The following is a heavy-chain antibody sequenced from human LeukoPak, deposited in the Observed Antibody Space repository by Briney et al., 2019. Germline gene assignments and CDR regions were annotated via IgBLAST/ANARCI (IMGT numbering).Heavy chain of an antibody. Sequence: ASVKVSCKASGYTFAKHAIHWVRQAPGQRLEWMGIINPSGGSTSYAQKFQGRVTMTRDTSTSTVYMELSSLRSEDTAVYYCARVGAWSGYYYYWGQGTLVTVSS. D-gene: IGHD3-3*01. V-gene: IGHV1-46*01. J-gene: IGHJ4*02. CDR1: GYTFAKHA. CDR3: ARVGAWSGYYYY. CDR2: INPSGGST.